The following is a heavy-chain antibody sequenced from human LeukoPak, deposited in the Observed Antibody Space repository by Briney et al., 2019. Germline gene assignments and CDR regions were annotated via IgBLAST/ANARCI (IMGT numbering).Heavy chain of an antibody. D-gene: IGHD5-18*01. CDR3: ARGSRGYSSR. CDR1: GGSFSGYY. Sequence: SETLSLTCAVYGGSFSGYYWSWIRQPPGKGLEWIGEINHSGSTNYNPSLKSRVTISVDTSMNQFSLKLSSVTAADTAVYYCARGSRGYSSRWGQGTLVTVSS. CDR2: INHSGST. V-gene: IGHV4-34*01. J-gene: IGHJ4*02.